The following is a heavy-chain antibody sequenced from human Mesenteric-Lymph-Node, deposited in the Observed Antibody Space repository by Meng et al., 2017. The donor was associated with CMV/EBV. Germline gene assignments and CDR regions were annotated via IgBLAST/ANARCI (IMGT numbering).Heavy chain of an antibody. V-gene: IGHV3-23*01. CDR2: INNSGGYT. CDR3: AKEGGAIIHAVGYFDS. Sequence: GESLKISCAVSGTTFSTFAMNWVRQAPGKGLEWVAGINNSGGYTYYGDSVKGRFTISRDNSKNTVDLQMNSLRAEDSAVYYCAKEGGAIIHAVGYFDSWGQGTLVTVSS. CDR1: GTTFSTFA. D-gene: IGHD3-3*01. J-gene: IGHJ4*02.